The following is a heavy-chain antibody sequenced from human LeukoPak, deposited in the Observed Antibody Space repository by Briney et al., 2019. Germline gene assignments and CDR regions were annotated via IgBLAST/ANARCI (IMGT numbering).Heavy chain of an antibody. D-gene: IGHD4-17*01. J-gene: IGHJ4*02. V-gene: IGHV1-2*02. CDR3: ARKGEDYGDYDY. Sequence: GASVKVSCKSSRYTFTGYYMHWVRQAPGQGLEWMGWINPNSGGTHYAQKFQGRVTVTRDTSISTTYMDLSRLRSDDTAVYYCARKGEDYGDYDYWGQGTLVTVSS. CDR2: INPNSGGT. CDR1: RYTFTGYY.